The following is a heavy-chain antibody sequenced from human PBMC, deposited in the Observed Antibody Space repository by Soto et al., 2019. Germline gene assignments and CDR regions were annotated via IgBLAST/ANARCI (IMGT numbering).Heavy chain of an antibody. CDR2: VNPSGGHT. V-gene: IGHV1-46*04. CDR3: ARGGHVVVVTAALDY. CDR1: GDTFTDYY. Sequence: QVQLVQSGAEVKKPGASVKVSCKASGDTFTDYYIHWVRQAPGQGLEWMGTVNPSGGHTTYAQHLLGRMTRTRDTSTSTHYMELTSLTSEDTAVYYCARGGHVVVVTAALDYWGQGTLVAFSS. J-gene: IGHJ4*02. D-gene: IGHD2-21*02.